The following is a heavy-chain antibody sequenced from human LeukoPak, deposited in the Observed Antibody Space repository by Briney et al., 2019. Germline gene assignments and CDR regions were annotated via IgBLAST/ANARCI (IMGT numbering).Heavy chain of an antibody. CDR2: FDPEDGET. V-gene: IGHV1-24*01. J-gene: IGHJ4*02. CDR3: ATGFLSYSSGWYGGY. Sequence: SVKVSCKVSGYTLTDLSMHWVRQAPGKGLEWMGGFDPEDGETIYAQKFQGRVTMTEDTSTDTAYMELSSLRSEDTAVYYCATGFLSYSSGWYGGYWGQGTLVTVSS. CDR1: GYTLTDLS. D-gene: IGHD6-19*01.